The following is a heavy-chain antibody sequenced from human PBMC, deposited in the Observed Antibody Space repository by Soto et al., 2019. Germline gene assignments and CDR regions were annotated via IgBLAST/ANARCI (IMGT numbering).Heavy chain of an antibody. J-gene: IGHJ6*03. Sequence: QVQLQESGPGLVKPSGTLSLTCAVSSGSISSSNWWSWVRQPPGKGLEWIGEIYHSGSTNYNPSLKSRVAISVDKSKTQFSLKLSSVTAADTAVYYCARSRIAAPYYYYYYMDVWGKGTTVTVSS. D-gene: IGHD6-6*01. CDR2: IYHSGST. CDR3: ARSRIAAPYYYYYYMDV. CDR1: SGSISSSNW. V-gene: IGHV4-4*02.